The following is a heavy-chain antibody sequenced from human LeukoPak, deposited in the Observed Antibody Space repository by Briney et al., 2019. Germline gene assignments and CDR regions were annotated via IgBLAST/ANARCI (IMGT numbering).Heavy chain of an antibody. J-gene: IGHJ6*03. CDR3: ATAPSSWYSHYYYYMDV. CDR1: GYTLTSYA. CDR2: INTNTGNP. Sequence: ASVKVSCKASGYTLTSYAMNWVRQAPGQGLEWMGWINTNTGNPTYAQGFTGRFVFSLDTSVSTAYLQISSLKAEDTAVYYCATAPSSWYSHYYYYMDVWGKGTTVTVSS. D-gene: IGHD6-13*01. V-gene: IGHV7-4-1*02.